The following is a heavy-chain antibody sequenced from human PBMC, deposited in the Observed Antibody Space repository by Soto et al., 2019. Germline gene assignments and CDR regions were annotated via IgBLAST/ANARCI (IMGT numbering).Heavy chain of an antibody. J-gene: IGHJ3*02. Sequence: GESLRLSCEVSGFTFSSYAMSWVRQAPGRGLEWVSSISGSGGSTYHADSVNGRFTISRDNSKNTVFLQMNSLRAEDTAVYYCAKDSPYSASYKEDGFDIWGQGSLVTVSS. CDR3: AKDSPYSASYKEDGFDI. CDR2: ISGSGGST. V-gene: IGHV3-23*01. D-gene: IGHD1-26*01. CDR1: GFTFSSYA.